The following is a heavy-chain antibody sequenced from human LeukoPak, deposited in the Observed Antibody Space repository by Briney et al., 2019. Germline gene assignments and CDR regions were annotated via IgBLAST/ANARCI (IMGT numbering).Heavy chain of an antibody. D-gene: IGHD3-9*01. CDR1: GGSISGYY. CDR3: ARDGDTGDAFDI. J-gene: IGHJ3*02. CDR2: VYTSGST. Sequence: SETLSLTCSVSGGSISGYYWTWIRQPAGKGLEWIGRVYTSGSTHYDPSLKTRLTMSVDTSKNQFPLKLSSVTAADTAVYYCARDGDTGDAFDIWGQGTMVTVSS. V-gene: IGHV4-4*07.